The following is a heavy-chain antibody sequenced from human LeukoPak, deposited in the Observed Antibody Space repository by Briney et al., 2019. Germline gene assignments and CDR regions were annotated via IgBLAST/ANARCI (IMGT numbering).Heavy chain of an antibody. V-gene: IGHV3-48*03. CDR1: GFTFSNYE. Sequence: GGSLRLSCAASGFTFSNYEMNWVRQAPGKGLEWVSYISNSGSTIYYADSVKGRFTISRDNAKNSLYLQMNSLRAEDTAVYYCARDVATISNWFDPWGQGTLVTVSS. J-gene: IGHJ5*02. CDR2: ISNSGSTI. D-gene: IGHD5-24*01. CDR3: ARDVATISNWFDP.